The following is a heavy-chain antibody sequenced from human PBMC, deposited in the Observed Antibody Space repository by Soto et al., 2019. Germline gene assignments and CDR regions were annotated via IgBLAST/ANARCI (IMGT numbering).Heavy chain of an antibody. CDR3: ARLTNIFDFDY. CDR2: IYPGDSDT. J-gene: IGHJ4*01. Sequence: GESLKISCKGCGYSFTNYWIGWVRQMPGKGLEWMGIIYPGDSDTRYSPSFQGQVTISADKSISTAYLQWSSLKASDTAMYHCARLTNIFDFDYWGHGTLVTVSS. CDR1: GYSFTNYW. D-gene: IGHD2-21*01. V-gene: IGHV5-51*01.